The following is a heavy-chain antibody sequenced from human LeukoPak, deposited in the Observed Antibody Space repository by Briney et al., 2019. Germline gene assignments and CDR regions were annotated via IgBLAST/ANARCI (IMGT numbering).Heavy chain of an antibody. J-gene: IGHJ4*02. CDR1: GFTFSNYA. CDR2: ISGNGGYT. V-gene: IGHV3-23*01. CDR3: AKGYTYGSD. D-gene: IGHD5-18*01. Sequence: GGSLRLPCAASGFTFSNYAVNWVRQAPGKGLEWVSTISGNGGYTYYADSVKGRFTISRDNSKNTLYLQMNSLRAEDTAVYYCAKGYTYGSDWGQGTLVTVSS.